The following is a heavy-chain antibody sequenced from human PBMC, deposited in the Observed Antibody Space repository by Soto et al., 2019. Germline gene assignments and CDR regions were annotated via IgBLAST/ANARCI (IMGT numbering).Heavy chain of an antibody. CDR2: IDPSDSYT. Sequence: PGESLKISCKGSGYSFTSYWISWVRQMPGKGLEWMGRIDPSDSYTNYSPSFQGHVTISADKSISTAYLQWSSLKASDTAMYYCARHPYYYGSGSYLVPLYYYGMDVWGQGTTVTVSS. CDR1: GYSFTSYW. J-gene: IGHJ6*02. V-gene: IGHV5-10-1*01. CDR3: ARHPYYYGSGSYLVPLYYYGMDV. D-gene: IGHD3-10*01.